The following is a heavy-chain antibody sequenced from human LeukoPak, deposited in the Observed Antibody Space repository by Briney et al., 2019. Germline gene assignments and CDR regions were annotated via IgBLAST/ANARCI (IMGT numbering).Heavy chain of an antibody. D-gene: IGHD4-17*01. CDR3: ARYGDFGFGGFDY. CDR1: GFTVSSNY. CDR2: IYSGGST. Sequence: EGSLRLSCAASGFTVSSNYMSWVRQAPGKGLEWVSVIYSGGSTYYADSVKGRFTISRDNSKNTLYLQMNSLRAEDTAVYYCARYGDFGFGGFDYWGQGTLVTVSS. J-gene: IGHJ4*02. V-gene: IGHV3-66*01.